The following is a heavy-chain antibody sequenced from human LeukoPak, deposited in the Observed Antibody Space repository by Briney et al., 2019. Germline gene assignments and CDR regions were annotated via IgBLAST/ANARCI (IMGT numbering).Heavy chain of an antibody. D-gene: IGHD3-3*01. CDR3: ARDFLEWPSYYYYYGMDV. CDR2: INHSGST. CDR1: GGSFSGYY. J-gene: IGHJ6*02. V-gene: IGHV4-34*01. Sequence: SETLSLTCAVYGGSFSGYYWSWIRQPPGKGLEWIGEINHSGSTNCNPSLKSRVTISVDTSKNQFSLKLSSVTAADTAVYYCARDFLEWPSYYYYYGMDVWGQGTTVTVSS.